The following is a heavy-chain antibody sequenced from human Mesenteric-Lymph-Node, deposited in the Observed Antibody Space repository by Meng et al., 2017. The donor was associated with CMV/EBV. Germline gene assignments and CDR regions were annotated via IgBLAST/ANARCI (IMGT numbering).Heavy chain of an antibody. CDR2: IYSAGST. D-gene: IGHD6-13*01. J-gene: IGHJ4*02. Sequence: GESLKISCAASGFSVSSHYMSWVRQAPGKGLECVSLIYSAGSTNYADSVKGRFTISRDSSKNTVCLQMNGLRAEDTAVYYCARGIGQLEDYWGQGTLVTVSS. V-gene: IGHV3-53*01. CDR3: ARGIGQLEDY. CDR1: GFSVSSHY.